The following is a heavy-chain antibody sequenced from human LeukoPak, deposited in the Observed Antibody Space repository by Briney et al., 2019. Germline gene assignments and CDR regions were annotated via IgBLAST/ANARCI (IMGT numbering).Heavy chain of an antibody. D-gene: IGHD5-18*01. CDR1: GYSFTSYW. CDR2: IYPGDSDT. J-gene: IGHJ4*02. Sequence: GESLKISCKGSGYSFTSYWIGWVRQMPGKGLEWMGIIYPGDSDTRYSPSFQGQVTISADKSISTAYLQWSSLKASGTAMYYCARLARGYSYGRVFDYWGQGTLVTVSS. V-gene: IGHV5-51*01. CDR3: ARLARGYSYGRVFDY.